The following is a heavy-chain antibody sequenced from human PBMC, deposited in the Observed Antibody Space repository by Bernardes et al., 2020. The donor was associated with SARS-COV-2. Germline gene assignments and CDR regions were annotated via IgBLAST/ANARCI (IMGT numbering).Heavy chain of an antibody. CDR2: ISSSSSYI. CDR1: GFTFSSYS. D-gene: IGHD3-10*01. V-gene: IGHV3-21*01. Sequence: GSLRLSCAASGFTFSSYSMNWVRQAPGKGLEWVSSISSSSSYIYYADSVKGRFTISRDNAKNSLYLQMNSLRAEDTAVYYCARDEGYYGMDYYGMDVCGQGTTVTVSS. J-gene: IGHJ6*02. CDR3: ARDEGYYGMDYYGMDV.